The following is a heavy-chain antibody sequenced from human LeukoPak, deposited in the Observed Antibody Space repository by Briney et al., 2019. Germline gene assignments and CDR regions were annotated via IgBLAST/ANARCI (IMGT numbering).Heavy chain of an antibody. CDR3: ATLNPPGYYFDY. D-gene: IGHD7-27*01. V-gene: IGHV2-5*01. J-gene: IGHJ4*02. Sequence: SGPTLVKPTQTLTLTCTYSGFSLSTSGVGVGWIRQPPGKALEWLALIYWNDDKRYSPSLKSRLTITKDTSKNQVVLTMTNMDPVDTATYYCATLNPPGYYFDYWGQGTLVTVSS. CDR1: GFSLSTSGVG. CDR2: IYWNDDK.